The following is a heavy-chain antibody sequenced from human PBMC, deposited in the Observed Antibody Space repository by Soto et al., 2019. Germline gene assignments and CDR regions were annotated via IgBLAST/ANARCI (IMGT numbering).Heavy chain of an antibody. CDR1: GGSISSGGYY. Sequence: SETLSLTCTVSGGSISSGGYYWSWIRQHPGKCLEWFVFIYYSGSTYYNPSLKSRVTISVDTSKNQFSLKLSSVTAADSAVYYCARFYCSGGSCLFDYWGQGTLVTVSS. D-gene: IGHD2-15*01. CDR3: ARFYCSGGSCLFDY. J-gene: IGHJ4*02. CDR2: IYYSGST. V-gene: IGHV4-31*03.